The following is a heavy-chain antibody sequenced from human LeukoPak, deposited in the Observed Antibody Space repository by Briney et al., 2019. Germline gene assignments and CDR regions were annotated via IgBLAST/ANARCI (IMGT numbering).Heavy chain of an antibody. CDR1: VFTSWNSY. V-gene: IGHV3-11*04. CDR2: ISHDVVPT. CDR3: AKVSVGDCARNSCYDGYYHYFYMDV. D-gene: IGHD2-2*01. Sequence: AGSLRLSCAASVFTSWNSYMRSSREAPGKGLEWVSHISHDVVPTFYTDSVRGRFTISRDNANNSLYLQMDSLRVQDTAVYYCAKVSVGDCARNSCYDGYYHYFYMDVWGKRTTVTVSS. J-gene: IGHJ6*03.